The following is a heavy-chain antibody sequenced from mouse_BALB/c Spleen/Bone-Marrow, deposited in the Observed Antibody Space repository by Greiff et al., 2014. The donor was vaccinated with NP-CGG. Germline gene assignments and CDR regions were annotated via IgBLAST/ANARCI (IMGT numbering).Heavy chain of an antibody. Sequence: EVQLQQSGAELVKPGASVKLSCTASGFNIKDTYMHWVKQRPEQGLEWIGRIDPANGDIIYDPKFQGKATITADTSSNTAHLQLSSLTSEDTAVYYCARGGNYGWFAYWGQGTLVTVSA. J-gene: IGHJ3*01. D-gene: IGHD2-1*01. CDR2: IDPANGDI. V-gene: IGHV14-3*02. CDR3: ARGGNYGWFAY. CDR1: GFNIKDTY.